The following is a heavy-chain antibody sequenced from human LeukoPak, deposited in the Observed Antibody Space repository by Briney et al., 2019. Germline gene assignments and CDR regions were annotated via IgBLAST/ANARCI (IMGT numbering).Heavy chain of an antibody. J-gene: IGHJ6*03. CDR1: GGSISSYY. V-gene: IGHV4-59*01. Sequence: SETLSLTCTVSGGSISSYYWSWIRQPPGKGLEWIGYIYYSGSTNYNPSLTSRVTISVDTSKNQFSLKLSSVTAADTAVYYCASGFSYYYYYMDVWGKGTTVTVSS. CDR3: ASGFSYYYYYMDV. CDR2: IYYSGST. D-gene: IGHD5-12*01.